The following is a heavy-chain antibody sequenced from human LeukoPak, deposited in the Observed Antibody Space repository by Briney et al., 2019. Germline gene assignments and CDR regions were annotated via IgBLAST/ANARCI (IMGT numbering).Heavy chain of an antibody. CDR3: ARIRYQLLRDNWFDP. D-gene: IGHD2-2*01. J-gene: IGHJ5*02. Sequence: SGGSLRLSCAASGFTFSSYWMSWVRQAPGKGLEWVANIKQDGSEKYYVDSVKGRFTISRDNAKNSLYLQMSSLRAEDTAVYYCARIRYQLLRDNWFDPWGQGTLVTVSS. V-gene: IGHV3-7*03. CDR1: GFTFSSYW. CDR2: IKQDGSEK.